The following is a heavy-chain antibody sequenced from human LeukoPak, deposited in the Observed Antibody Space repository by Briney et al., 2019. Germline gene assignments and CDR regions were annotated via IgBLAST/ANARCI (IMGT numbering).Heavy chain of an antibody. Sequence: GGSLRLSCAASGFTFSSYAMSWVRQAPGKGLEWVSAISGSGGSTYYADSVKGRFTISRDNSKNTLYLQMNSLRAEDMAVYYCAKASVPDILNWFDPWGQGTLVTVSS. CDR3: AKASVPDILNWFDP. CDR2: ISGSGGST. D-gene: IGHD2-15*01. V-gene: IGHV3-23*01. CDR1: GFTFSSYA. J-gene: IGHJ5*02.